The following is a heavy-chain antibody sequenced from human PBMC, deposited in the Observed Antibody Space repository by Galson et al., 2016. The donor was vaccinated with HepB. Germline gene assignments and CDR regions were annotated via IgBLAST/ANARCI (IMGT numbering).Heavy chain of an antibody. Sequence: SLRLSCAASRFTFSTYPMSWVRQAPGKGPEWVAVISYDGSNKYYADSVKGRFTISRDNSKNTLYVHMNSLRAEDTAVYYCVREAGYSNAFGYWGQGTLVTVSS. CDR2: ISYDGSNK. J-gene: IGHJ4*02. CDR3: VREAGYSNAFGY. CDR1: RFTFSTYP. D-gene: IGHD4-11*01. V-gene: IGHV3-30-3*01.